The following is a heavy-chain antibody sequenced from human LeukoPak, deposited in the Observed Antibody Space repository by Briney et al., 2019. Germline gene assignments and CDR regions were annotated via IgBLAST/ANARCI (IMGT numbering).Heavy chain of an antibody. J-gene: IGHJ4*02. V-gene: IGHV3-48*01. D-gene: IGHD3-3*01. CDR1: GFTFSSYS. CDR3: ARTTDYDFWSGYGHYFDY. CDR2: ISSSSSAI. Sequence: GGPLRLSCAASGFTFSSYSMNWVRQAPGKGLEWVSYISSSSSAIYYADSVKGRFTISRDNAKNSLYLQMNSLRAEDTAVYYCARTTDYDFWSGYGHYFDYWGQGTLVTVSS.